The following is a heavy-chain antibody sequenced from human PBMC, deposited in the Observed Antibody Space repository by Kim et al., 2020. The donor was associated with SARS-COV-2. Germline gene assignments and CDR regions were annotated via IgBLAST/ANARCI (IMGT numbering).Heavy chain of an antibody. V-gene: IGHV4-59*01. D-gene: IGHD6-25*01. CDR1: GGSISSYY. J-gene: IGHJ4*02. Sequence: SETLSLTCTVSGGSISSYYWSWIRQPPGKGLEWIGYIYYSGSTNYNPSPKSRVTISVDTSKNQFSLKLSSVTAADTAVYYCARVGAQDSGFDYWGQGTLV. CDR3: ARVGAQDSGFDY. CDR2: IYYSGST.